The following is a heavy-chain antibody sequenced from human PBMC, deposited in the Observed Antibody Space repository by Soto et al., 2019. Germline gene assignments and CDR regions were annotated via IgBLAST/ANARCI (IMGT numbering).Heavy chain of an antibody. CDR3: AGKVVAATPEVSYYYYYGMDV. V-gene: IGHV4-39*01. D-gene: IGHD2-15*01. CDR2: IYYSGST. CDR1: GGSISSSSYY. J-gene: IGHJ6*02. Sequence: QLQLQESGPGLVKPSETLSLTCTVSGGSISSSSYYWGWIRQPPGKGLEWIGSIYYSGSTYYNPSLKSRVTISVDTSKNQFSLKLSSVTAADTAVYYCAGKVVAATPEVSYYYYYGMDVWGQGTTVTVSS.